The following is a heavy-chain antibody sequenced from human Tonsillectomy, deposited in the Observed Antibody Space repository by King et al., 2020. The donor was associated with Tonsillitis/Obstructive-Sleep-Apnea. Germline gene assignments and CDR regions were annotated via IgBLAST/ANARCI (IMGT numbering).Heavy chain of an antibody. D-gene: IGHD3-16*02. J-gene: IGHJ6*02. V-gene: IGHV1-2*02. CDR2: INPNSGGT. CDR1: GYTFTGYY. CDR3: ARGSYDYVWGSYRQKNYYGMDV. Sequence: QEQLVQSGAEVKKPGASVKVSCKASGYTFTGYYMHWVRQAPGQGLEWMGWINPNSGGTNYAQKFQGRVTMTRDTSISTAYMELSRLRSDDTAVYYCARGSYDYVWGSYRQKNYYGMDVWGQGTTVTVSS.